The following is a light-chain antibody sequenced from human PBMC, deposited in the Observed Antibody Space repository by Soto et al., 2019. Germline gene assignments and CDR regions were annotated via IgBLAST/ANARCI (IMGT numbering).Light chain of an antibody. V-gene: IGKV4-1*01. CDR2: WAS. Sequence: DIVMTQSPDSLAVSLGERATIDCKSSQNILYSSNNKNYLAWYQHKPGQPPKLLIYWASTRESGIPDRFSGSGXGXXFTLTISSLQADDVAVYYCQQYYTYPYTFGQGTKLEIK. CDR3: QQYYTYPYT. J-gene: IGKJ2*01. CDR1: QNILYSSNNKNY.